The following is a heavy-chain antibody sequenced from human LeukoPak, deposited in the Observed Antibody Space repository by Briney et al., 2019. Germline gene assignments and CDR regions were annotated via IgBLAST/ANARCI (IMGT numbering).Heavy chain of an antibody. Sequence: GESLKISCKGSGYSFSNYWIGWVRQMPGKGPECMGIIYPGDSDTRYNPSFEGQVTMSVDKSTTTAYLQWSSLKASDTAMYYCVRRDGSYYRFWGQGSLVTVSS. CDR1: GYSFSNYW. CDR2: IYPGDSDT. CDR3: VRRDGSYYRF. J-gene: IGHJ4*02. V-gene: IGHV5-51*01. D-gene: IGHD3-10*01.